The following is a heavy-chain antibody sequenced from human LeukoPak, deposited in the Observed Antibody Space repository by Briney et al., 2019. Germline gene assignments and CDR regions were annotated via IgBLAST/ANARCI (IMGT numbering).Heavy chain of an antibody. CDR1: GFTFSHFG. CDR3: AKDAQRGFDYRNSLEH. Sequence: PGTSLRLSCEASGFTFSHFGMHWVRQAPGKGLEWVAVIWSDATNQYYGDSVKGRFTISRDNFKKTVSLQMDSLRAEDTAVYYCAKDAQRGFDYRNSLEHWGQGSLVTVSS. D-gene: IGHD4-11*01. J-gene: IGHJ4*02. CDR2: IWSDATNQ. V-gene: IGHV3-33*06.